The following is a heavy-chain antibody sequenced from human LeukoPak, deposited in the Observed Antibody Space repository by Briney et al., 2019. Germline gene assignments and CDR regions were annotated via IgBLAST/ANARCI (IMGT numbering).Heavy chain of an antibody. D-gene: IGHD1-14*01. CDR1: GGSFSSYS. CDR2: ISYAGNTHTGST. CDR3: ARGFSGFWEFDS. V-gene: IGHV4-34*01. Sequence: SETLSLTCDVSGGSFSSYSWNWIRQPPGKGLEWIAEISYAGNTHTGSTSYSASLKSRVTISVDTPKNQFSLHLSSVTAADAGVYYCARGFSGFWEFDSWGQGTLVTVSS. J-gene: IGHJ4*02.